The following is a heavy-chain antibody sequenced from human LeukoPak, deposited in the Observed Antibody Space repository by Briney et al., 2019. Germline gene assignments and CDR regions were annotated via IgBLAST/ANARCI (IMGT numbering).Heavy chain of an antibody. Sequence: PGGSLRLSCVASGFTFSSRDWMNWVRQAPGKGLEWVSSITSSSSYIYYADSVKGRFTISRDNAKSSLYLQMNSLRDEDTAVYYCARDPYSGNYGDYYYYYMDVWDKGTTVTISS. V-gene: IGHV3-21*01. CDR1: GFTFSSRDW. D-gene: IGHD1-26*01. CDR3: ARDPYSGNYGDYYYYYMDV. J-gene: IGHJ6*03. CDR2: ITSSSSYI.